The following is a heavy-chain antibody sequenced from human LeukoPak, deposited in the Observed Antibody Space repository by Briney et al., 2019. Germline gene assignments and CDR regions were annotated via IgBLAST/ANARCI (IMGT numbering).Heavy chain of an antibody. V-gene: IGHV4-59*01. CDR2: IYYSGST. D-gene: IGHD2-2*01. J-gene: IGHJ4*02. CDR1: GGSFSGYY. Sequence: SETLSLTCAVYGGSFSGYYWSWIRQPPGKGLEWIGYIYYSGSTNYNPSLKSRVTISVDTSKNQFSLKLSSMTAADTAVYYCARGGSSTSPFDYWGQGTLVTVSS. CDR3: ARGGSSTSPFDY.